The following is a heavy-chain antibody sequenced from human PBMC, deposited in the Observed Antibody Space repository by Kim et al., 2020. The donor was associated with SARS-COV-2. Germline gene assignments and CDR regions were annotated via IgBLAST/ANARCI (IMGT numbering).Heavy chain of an antibody. CDR3: ARDRRFLGSWYETTWFDP. V-gene: IGHV3-48*02. CDR1: GFTFSSYS. Sequence: GGSLRLSCAASGFTFSSYSMNWVRQAPGKGLEWVSYISSSSSTIYYADSVKGRFTISRDNAKNSLYLQMNSLRDEDTAVYYCARDRRFLGSWYETTWFDPWGQGTLVTVSS. D-gene: IGHD6-13*01. J-gene: IGHJ5*02. CDR2: ISSSSSTI.